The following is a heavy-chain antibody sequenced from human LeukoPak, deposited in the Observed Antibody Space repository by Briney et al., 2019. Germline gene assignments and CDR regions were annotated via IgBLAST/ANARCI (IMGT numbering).Heavy chain of an antibody. V-gene: IGHV6-1*01. CDR3: ARDGDYYDSSGYYSRFDY. Sequence: SQTLSLTCAISGDSVSSNSAAWNWIRQSPSRGLEWLGRTYYRSKWYNDCAVSVKSRITINPDTSKNQFSLQLNSVTPEDTAVYYCARDGDYYDSSGYYSRFDYWGQGTLVTVSS. CDR1: GDSVSSNSAA. CDR2: TYYRSKWYN. D-gene: IGHD3-22*01. J-gene: IGHJ4*02.